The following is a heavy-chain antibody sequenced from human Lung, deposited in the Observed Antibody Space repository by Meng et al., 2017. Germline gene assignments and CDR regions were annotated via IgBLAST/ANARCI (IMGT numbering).Heavy chain of an antibody. V-gene: IGHV1-18*01. Sequence: LLRQSAAVVKPSAALSLPSSMAPGYTFTTYGICWVRQAPGQGLEWMGWISPYNGYTSSIQKFQGRVTMTTDTSTSAAYMELMSLGSDDTAVYYCAILSHCTGGTCYPYDYWGQGTLVTVSS. CDR3: AILSHCTGGTCYPYDY. J-gene: IGHJ4*02. CDR1: GYTFTTYG. D-gene: IGHD2-15*01. CDR2: ISPYNGYT.